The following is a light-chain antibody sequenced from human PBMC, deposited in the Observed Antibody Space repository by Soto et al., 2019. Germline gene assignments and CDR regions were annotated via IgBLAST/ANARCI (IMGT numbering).Light chain of an antibody. CDR1: QSISSY. CDR2: AAS. V-gene: IGKV1-39*01. CDR3: QQSYSTPPYT. Sequence: DIQMTQSPSSLSASVGHRVTITCRASQSISSYLNWYQQKPGKAPKLLIYAASSLHSGVPSRFSGSGSGTDFTLTISSLQPEDFATYYCQQSYSTPPYTFGQGTKLEIK. J-gene: IGKJ2*01.